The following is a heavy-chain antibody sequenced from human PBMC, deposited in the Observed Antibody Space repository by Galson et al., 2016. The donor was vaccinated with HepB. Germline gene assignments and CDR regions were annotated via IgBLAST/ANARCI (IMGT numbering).Heavy chain of an antibody. CDR3: ARESEEVGLFDY. D-gene: IGHD1-26*01. CDR1: GFTFSNYV. CDR2: ISGSGDRP. J-gene: IGHJ4*02. Sequence: SLRLSCAASGFTFSNYVMSWVRQAPGKGLEWVSSISGSGDRPHYADSVKGRFTISRDNSKNTLYLQMISLRAEDTAVYYCARESEEVGLFDYWGQGTLVTVSS. V-gene: IGHV3-23*01.